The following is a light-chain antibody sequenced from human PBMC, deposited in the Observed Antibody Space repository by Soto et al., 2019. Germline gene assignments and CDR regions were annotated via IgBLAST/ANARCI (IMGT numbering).Light chain of an antibody. CDR3: MQVLQFPQIT. J-gene: IGKJ5*01. Sequence: DIVMTQSPLSLPVTPGEPASISCRSSQSLLHSNGYNYLDWYLQRPGQSPQLLIYLGSNRASGVPDRFSGSGSGRDFTLRISRVEAEDVGVYYCMQVLQFPQITFGQGTRLEIK. CDR2: LGS. CDR1: QSLLHSNGYNY. V-gene: IGKV2-28*01.